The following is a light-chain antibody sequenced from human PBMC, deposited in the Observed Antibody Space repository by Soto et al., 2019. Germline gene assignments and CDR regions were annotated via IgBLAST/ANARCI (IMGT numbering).Light chain of an antibody. CDR2: GTS. CDR3: HQRQSWPRT. CDR1: QSVGSN. V-gene: IGKV3D-15*01. Sequence: ETVMTQSPATLSVSPGERATLSCRASQSVGSNLAWYQQKPGQAPRLLISGTSSRATGIPDRFSGSGAGTDFTLTISRLEPEDFAVYYCHQRQSWPRTFGQGTKVDIK. J-gene: IGKJ1*01.